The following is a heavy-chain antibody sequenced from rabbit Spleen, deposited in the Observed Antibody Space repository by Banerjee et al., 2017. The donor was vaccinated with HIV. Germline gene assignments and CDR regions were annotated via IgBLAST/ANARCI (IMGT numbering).Heavy chain of an antibody. CDR1: GFSFSSRYY. V-gene: IGHV1S40*01. J-gene: IGHJ4*01. D-gene: IGHD1-1*01. CDR3: ARGFPNSSGYYLNL. CDR2: IYSGSSGDT. Sequence: QSLEESGGDLVKPGASLTLTCTASGFSFSSRYYMCWVRQAPGKGLEWIACIYSGSSGDTYYASWAKGRFTISSDNAQNTVFLQMTSLTASDTATYFCARGFPNSSGYYLNLWGPGTLVTVS.